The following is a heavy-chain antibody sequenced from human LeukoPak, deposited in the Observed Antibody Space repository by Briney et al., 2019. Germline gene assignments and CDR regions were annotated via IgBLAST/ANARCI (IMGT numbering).Heavy chain of an antibody. CDR1: GYTFTSYG. CDR2: ISAYNGNT. D-gene: IGHD3-22*01. Sequence: ASVKDSCKASGYTFTSYGISWVRQAPGQGLEWMGWISAYNGNTNYAQKLQGRVTMTTDTSTSTAYMELRSLRSDDTAVYYCARDNDSSPGDDAFDIWGQGTMVTVSS. J-gene: IGHJ3*02. V-gene: IGHV1-18*01. CDR3: ARDNDSSPGDDAFDI.